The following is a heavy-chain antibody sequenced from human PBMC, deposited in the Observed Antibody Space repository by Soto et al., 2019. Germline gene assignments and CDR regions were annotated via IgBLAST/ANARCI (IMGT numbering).Heavy chain of an antibody. CDR2: IYSGGST. D-gene: IGHD3-3*01. CDR1: GFTVSSNY. Sequence: VGSLRLSCAASGFTVSSNYMSWVLQAPGKGLEWVSVIYSGGSTYYADSVKGRFTISRDNSKNTLYLQMNSLRAEDTAVYYCARVNYDFWSGSEDYWGQGTLVTVSS. V-gene: IGHV3-66*01. CDR3: ARVNYDFWSGSEDY. J-gene: IGHJ4*02.